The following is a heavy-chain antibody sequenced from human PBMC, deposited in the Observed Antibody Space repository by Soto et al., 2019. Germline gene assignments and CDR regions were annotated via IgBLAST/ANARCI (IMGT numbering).Heavy chain of an antibody. CDR3: ARQNDLQWLVRGSWFDP. D-gene: IGHD6-19*01. CDR1: GDSISNYY. CDR2: IYYSGST. J-gene: IGHJ5*02. V-gene: IGHV4-59*01. Sequence: QVQLQESGPGLVKPSETLSLTCTVSGDSISNYYWNWIRQSPGKGLEWIGYIYYSGSTNYNPSLTSRVAISIDTSKNQFSLKLRSVTATDTAVYYCARQNDLQWLVRGSWFDPWGQGILVTVSS.